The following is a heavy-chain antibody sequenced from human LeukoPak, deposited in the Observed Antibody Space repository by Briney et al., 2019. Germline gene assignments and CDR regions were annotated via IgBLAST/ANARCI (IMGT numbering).Heavy chain of an antibody. CDR1: GFTFSSYA. Sequence: PGGSLRLSCAASGFTFSSYAMSWVRQAPGKGLEWVSAISGSGGSTYYADSVKGRFTISRDNSKNTLYLQMNSLRAEDTAVYYCPKGGWSHGVHFDYWGQGTLVTVSS. J-gene: IGHJ4*02. V-gene: IGHV3-23*01. CDR3: PKGGWSHGVHFDY. D-gene: IGHD3-16*01. CDR2: ISGSGGST.